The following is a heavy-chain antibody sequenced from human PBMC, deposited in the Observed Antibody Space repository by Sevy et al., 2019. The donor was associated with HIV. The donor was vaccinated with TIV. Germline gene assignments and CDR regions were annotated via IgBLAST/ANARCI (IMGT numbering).Heavy chain of an antibody. CDR2: ITWNSGNI. CDR1: GFIFEDFA. V-gene: IGHV3-9*01. CDR3: VKGRKAGSSATYFDS. Sequence: GGSLRLSCAVSGFIFEDFAMHWVRQVPGRGLEWVAHITWNSGNIDYAGSVKGRFTISRDNAKRSLYLEMNSLTGEDTAFYYCVKGRKAGSSATYFDSWGQGTMVTVSS. D-gene: IGHD6-19*01. J-gene: IGHJ4*02.